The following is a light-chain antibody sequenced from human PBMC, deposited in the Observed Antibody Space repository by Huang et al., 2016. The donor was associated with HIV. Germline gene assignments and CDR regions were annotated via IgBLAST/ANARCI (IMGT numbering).Light chain of an antibody. J-gene: IGKJ1*01. CDR1: QSVSTN. Sequence: EIVMTQSPVTLSVSPGERATLSCRASQSVSTNLAWYQQKPGQAPRLLIYGASTRATGIPVFTLTISSLQSGDFAVYYCQQYNDWPQTFGQGTKVQIK. CDR2: GAS. V-gene: IGKV3-15*01. CDR3: QQYNDWPQT.